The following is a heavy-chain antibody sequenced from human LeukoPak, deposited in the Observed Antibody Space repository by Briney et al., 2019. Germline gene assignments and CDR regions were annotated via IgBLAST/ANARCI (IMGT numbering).Heavy chain of an antibody. J-gene: IGHJ4*02. CDR2: IRSKAYGGTT. CDR1: GFTFGDYA. D-gene: IGHD3-22*01. Sequence: GGSLRLSCTASGFTFGDYAMSWVRQAPGKGLEWVGFIRSKAYGGTTEYAASVKGRFTISRDDSKSIAYLQTNSLKTEDTAVYYCTLQAYYDSLFDYWGQGTLVTVSS. CDR3: TLQAYYDSLFDY. V-gene: IGHV3-49*04.